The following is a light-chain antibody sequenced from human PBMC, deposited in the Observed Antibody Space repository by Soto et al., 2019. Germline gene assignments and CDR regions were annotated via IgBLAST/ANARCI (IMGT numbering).Light chain of an antibody. CDR3: QQYGSSSTWT. CDR2: AAS. J-gene: IGKJ1*01. V-gene: IGKV3-20*01. CDR1: QRVSSAY. Sequence: EIVLTQSPGTLSLSPGERATLSCRASQRVSSAYLAWYQHKPGQPPTLLIYAASSRVTGIPDRFSGSGSGTDFTLTISRLEPEDFAVYYCQQYGSSSTWTFGQGNKGEIK.